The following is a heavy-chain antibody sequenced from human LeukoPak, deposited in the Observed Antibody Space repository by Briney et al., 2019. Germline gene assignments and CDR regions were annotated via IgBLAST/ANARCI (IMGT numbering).Heavy chain of an antibody. CDR3: ARKYCSSTSCYRGWFDP. V-gene: IGHV4-34*01. J-gene: IGHJ5*02. D-gene: IGHD2-2*01. Sequence: SETLSLTCAVYGGSFSGYYWSWIRQPPGKGLEWIGEINHSGSTNYNPSLKSRVTISVDMSKNQFSLKLSSVTAADTAVYYCARKYCSSTSCYRGWFDPWGQGTLVTVSS. CDR2: INHSGST. CDR1: GGSFSGYY.